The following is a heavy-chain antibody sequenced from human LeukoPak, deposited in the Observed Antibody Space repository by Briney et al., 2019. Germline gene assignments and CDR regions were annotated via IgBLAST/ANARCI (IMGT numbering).Heavy chain of an antibody. J-gene: IGHJ4*02. Sequence: ASVKVSCKVSGYTFTELAMHWVRQAPGKGLEWMGSFDPEDGERIYAQKLQGRLIMTEDTSRDTAYLELSSPRSDDTAVYYCAPRNVYKGYFDNWGQGTLVTVSS. D-gene: IGHD5-24*01. V-gene: IGHV1-24*01. CDR2: FDPEDGER. CDR1: GYTFTELA. CDR3: APRNVYKGYFDN.